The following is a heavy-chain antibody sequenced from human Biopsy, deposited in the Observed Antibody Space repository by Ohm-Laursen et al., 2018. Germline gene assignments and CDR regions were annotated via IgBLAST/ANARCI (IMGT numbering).Heavy chain of an antibody. CDR3: ATKLTGYFHH. V-gene: IGHV1-69*06. CDR2: NVPILGTG. J-gene: IGHJ1*01. D-gene: IGHD3-9*01. Sequence: ASVKVSCKVPGGTFSNYGVNWVRQAPGQGLEWLGGNVPILGTGNYAQKFQDRVTVAADTSTSTATMELRSLRSDDTAVYYCATKLTGYFHHWGQGTLVIVSS. CDR1: GGTFSNYG.